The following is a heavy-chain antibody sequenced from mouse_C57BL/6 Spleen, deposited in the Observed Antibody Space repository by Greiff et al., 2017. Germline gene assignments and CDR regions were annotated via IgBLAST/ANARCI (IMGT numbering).Heavy chain of an antibody. CDR1: GYTFTSYW. J-gene: IGHJ4*01. D-gene: IGHD1-1*01. CDR3: AREENYYGSSDYAMDY. Sequence: QVQLQQPGAELVRPGSSVKLSCKASGYTFTSYWMHWVKQRPIQGLEWIGNIDPSDSETHYNQKFKDKATLTVDKSSSTAYMQRSSLTSEDSAVYYCAREENYYGSSDYAMDYWGQGTSVTVSS. V-gene: IGHV1-52*01. CDR2: IDPSDSET.